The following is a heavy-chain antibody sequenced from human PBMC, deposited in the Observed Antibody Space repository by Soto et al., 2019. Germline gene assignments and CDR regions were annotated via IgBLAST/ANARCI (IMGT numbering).Heavy chain of an antibody. Sequence: RSLRLSCAASGFTFSSYSMNWVRQAPGKGLEWVSSISSSSSYIYYADSVKGRFTISRDNSKNTLYLQMNSLRAEDTAVYYCARGNYSGRYFGYNWFDPWGQGTLVTVSS. CDR1: GFTFSSYS. V-gene: IGHV3-21*01. D-gene: IGHD1-26*01. CDR3: ARGNYSGRYFGYNWFDP. J-gene: IGHJ5*02. CDR2: ISSSSSYI.